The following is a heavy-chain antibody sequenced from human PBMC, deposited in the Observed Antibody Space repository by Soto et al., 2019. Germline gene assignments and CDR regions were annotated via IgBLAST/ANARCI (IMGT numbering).Heavy chain of an antibody. CDR3: ARERAIAATGIFYY. D-gene: IGHD6-13*01. CDR2: TSYDGKNK. J-gene: IGHJ4*02. V-gene: IGHV3-30*04. Sequence: QVQLVESGGGVVQPGGSLRLSCAASGFTFSNFVMHWVRQAPGKGLEWVAATSYDGKNKDHADSVKGRFTISRDNSKNTLYLQMNSLRHEDTAVYFWARERAIAATGIFYYWGQGTMVTVSS. CDR1: GFTFSNFV.